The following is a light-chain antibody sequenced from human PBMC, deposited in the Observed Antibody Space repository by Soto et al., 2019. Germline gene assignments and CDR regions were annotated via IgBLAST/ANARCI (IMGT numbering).Light chain of an antibody. CDR1: SSSIGTNF. Sequence: QSVLTQPPSASGTPGQRVSISGSGYSSSIGTNFVYWYQQLPGTAPKVLIHSNNQRPSGVPDRFSGSKSGTSASLAISGLRSEDEADYYCAAWDDNLSTYVFGSGTKVTVL. CDR2: SNN. J-gene: IGLJ1*01. CDR3: AAWDDNLSTYV. V-gene: IGLV1-47*02.